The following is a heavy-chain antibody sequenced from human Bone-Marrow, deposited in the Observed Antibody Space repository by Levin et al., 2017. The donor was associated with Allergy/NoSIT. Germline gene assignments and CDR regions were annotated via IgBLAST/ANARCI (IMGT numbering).Heavy chain of an antibody. V-gene: IGHV4-61*02. CDR2: IYASGTT. D-gene: IGHD2-21*02. J-gene: IGHJ3*01. CDR1: GDSIGSDSYF. CDR3: ARFCGTGGDCFHAGAFDV. Sequence: SQTLSLTCTVSGDSIGSDSYFWGWIRQPAGKGLEWIGRIYASGTTNYNASLKSRVTIVLDTSNNQFSLRLTSVTAADTAVHYCARFCGTGGDCFHAGAFDVWGQGALVTVSS.